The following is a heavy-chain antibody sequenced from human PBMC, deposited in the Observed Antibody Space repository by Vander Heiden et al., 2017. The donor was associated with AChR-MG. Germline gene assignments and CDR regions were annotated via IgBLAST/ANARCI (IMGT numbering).Heavy chain of an antibody. V-gene: IGHV3-30-3*01. D-gene: IGHD3-22*01. J-gene: IGHJ4*02. CDR3: ARNYDSSGYYFDY. CDR1: GFTFSSYA. CDR2: ISYDGSNK. Sequence: QVQLVESGGGVVQPGRSLRLSCAASGFTFSSYAMHWVRQAPGKGLEWVAVISYDGSNKYYADSVKGRFTISRDNSKNTLYLQMNRLRAEDTAVYYCARNYDSSGYYFDYWGQGTLVTVSS.